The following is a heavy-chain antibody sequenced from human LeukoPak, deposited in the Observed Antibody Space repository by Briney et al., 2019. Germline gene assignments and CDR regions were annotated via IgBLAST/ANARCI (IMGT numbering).Heavy chain of an antibody. J-gene: IGHJ6*02. Sequence: KPSETLSLTCAVSGGSISSSNWWSWVRQPPGKGLEWIGEIYHSGSTNYNPPLKSRVTISVDKSKNQFSLKLSSVTAADTAVYYCARESLSPPYYYYGMDVWGQGTTVTVSS. CDR2: IYHSGST. V-gene: IGHV4-4*02. CDR3: ARESLSPPYYYYGMDV. CDR1: GGSISSSNW.